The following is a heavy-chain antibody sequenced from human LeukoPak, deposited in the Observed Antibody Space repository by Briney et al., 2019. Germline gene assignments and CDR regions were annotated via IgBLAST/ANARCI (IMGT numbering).Heavy chain of an antibody. Sequence: ASVKVSCKASGYTFTSYGISWVRQAPGQGLEWMGWISAYNGNTNYAQKLQGRVTMTTDTSTSTAYMELSGLRSEDTAVYYCATDRGDILTGYYIPFWGWGQGTLVTVSS. V-gene: IGHV1-18*01. CDR3: ATDRGDILTGYYIPFWG. CDR2: ISAYNGNT. D-gene: IGHD3-9*01. CDR1: GYTFTSYG. J-gene: IGHJ4*02.